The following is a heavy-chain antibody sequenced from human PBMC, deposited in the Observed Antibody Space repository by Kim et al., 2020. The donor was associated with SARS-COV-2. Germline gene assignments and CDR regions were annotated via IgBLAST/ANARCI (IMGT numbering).Heavy chain of an antibody. CDR1: GYTFTSYG. Sequence: ASVKVSCKASGYTFTSYGISWVRQAPGQGLEWMGWISAYNGNTNYAQKLQGRVTMTTDTSTSTAYMELRSLRSDDTAVYYCARLHYDFWSGYSPQDYWGQGTLVTVSS. V-gene: IGHV1-18*04. CDR3: ARLHYDFWSGYSPQDY. CDR2: ISAYNGNT. J-gene: IGHJ4*02. D-gene: IGHD3-3*01.